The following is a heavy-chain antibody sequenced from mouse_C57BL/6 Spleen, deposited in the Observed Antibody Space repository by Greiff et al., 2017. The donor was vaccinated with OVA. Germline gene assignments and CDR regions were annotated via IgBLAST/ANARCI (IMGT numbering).Heavy chain of an antibody. V-gene: IGHV1-80*01. CDR1: GYAFSSYW. J-gene: IGHJ2*01. D-gene: IGHD1-1*01. CDR3: AMEYYGSRFDY. Sequence: QVQLQQSGAELVKPGASVKISCKASGYAFSSYWMNWVKQRPGKGLEWVGQIYPGDGDTIYNGKFTGKATLNADKSSSTAYMQRSSLNTEDSAVYFGAMEYYGSRFDYWGQGTTLTVSS. CDR2: IYPGDGDT.